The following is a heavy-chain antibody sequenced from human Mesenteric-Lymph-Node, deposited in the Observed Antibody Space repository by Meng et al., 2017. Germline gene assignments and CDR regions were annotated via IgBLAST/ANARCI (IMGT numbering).Heavy chain of an antibody. D-gene: IGHD3-10*01. CDR3: AKESDWMVRGFDDY. Sequence: GESLKISCAASGFTFSNYIMSWVRQAPGKGLEWVSGISGGGSTTNYADSVQGRFTISRDNSKNTLYLQMNSLRAEDTAVYYCAKESDWMVRGFDDYWDQGTLVTVSS. V-gene: IGHV3-23*01. CDR2: ISGGGSTT. CDR1: GFTFSNYI. J-gene: IGHJ4*02.